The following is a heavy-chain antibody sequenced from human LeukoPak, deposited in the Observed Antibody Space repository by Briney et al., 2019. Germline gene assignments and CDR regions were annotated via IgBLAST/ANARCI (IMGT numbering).Heavy chain of an antibody. CDR3: ARRHHYYYYMDV. CDR1: GGSVSSYY. CDR2: IYTSGGT. Sequence: PSETLSLTCTVSGGSVSSYYWGWIRQPPGKGLEWIGYIYTSGGTNYNPSLSSRVTISVDTSKNQFSLNLSSVTAADTAVYYCARRHHYYYYMDVWGKGTTVTVSS. J-gene: IGHJ6*03. V-gene: IGHV4-4*09.